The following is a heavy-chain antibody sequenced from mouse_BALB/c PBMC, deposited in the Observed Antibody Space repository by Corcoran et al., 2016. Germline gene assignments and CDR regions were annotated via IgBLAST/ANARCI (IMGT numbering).Heavy chain of an antibody. D-gene: IGHD4-1*01. CDR2: INTYTGEP. V-gene: IGHV9-3-1*01. Sequence: QIQLVQSGPELKKPGETVKISCKASGYTFTNYGMNWVKQAPGKGLKWMGWINTYTGEPTYADDFKGRFAFSLETSASTAYLQINNLKNEDTATYFCARSANWDAMDYVGQGTSVTVAS. J-gene: IGHJ4*01. CDR1: GYTFTNYG. CDR3: ARSANWDAMDY.